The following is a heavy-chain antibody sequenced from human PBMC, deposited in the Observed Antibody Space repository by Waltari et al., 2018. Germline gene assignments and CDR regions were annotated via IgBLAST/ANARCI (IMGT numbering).Heavy chain of an antibody. CDR2: IKHDGRET. Sequence: EIQLVESGGDLVQPGGSLRLSCVTSGFPFHNFWMAWVRQVPGKGRQGVSQIKHDGRETYHVDSVKGRFTISRDNARNSLDLEMNSLRAGDTAVYYCAREGSGGSFDYWGQGTLVTVSS. CDR3: AREGSGGSFDY. CDR1: GFPFHNFW. D-gene: IGHD2-15*01. J-gene: IGHJ4*02. V-gene: IGHV3-7*01.